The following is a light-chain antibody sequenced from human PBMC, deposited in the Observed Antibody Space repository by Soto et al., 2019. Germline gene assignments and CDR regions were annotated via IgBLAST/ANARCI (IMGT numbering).Light chain of an antibody. CDR1: SGHSSFA. J-gene: IGLJ2*01. V-gene: IGLV4-69*01. CDR3: QTWGTGIV. CDR2: INSDGSH. Sequence: QLVLTQSPSASASLGASVKLTCTLSSGHSSFAIAWHQQQPEKGPRYLMKINSDGSHTKGDGIPDRFSSSGSGAERYLTISSLQSEDEAEYYCQTWGTGIVFGGGTKLTVL.